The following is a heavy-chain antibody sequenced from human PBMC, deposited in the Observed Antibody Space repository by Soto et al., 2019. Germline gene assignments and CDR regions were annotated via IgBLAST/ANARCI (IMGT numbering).Heavy chain of an antibody. V-gene: IGHV1-69*01. D-gene: IGHD3-10*02. Sequence: QVLLVQSGPEVKKPGSSVKVSCKASGGTFNNYAINWVRQAPGKGLEWMGGIIPTFGTGNHAQKFQGRVTITADESTTTAYMELNSLRSEYTAIYYCASFDGVLVRVGRSSPYEMDVWGQGTTVIVSS. CDR1: GGTFNNYA. J-gene: IGHJ6*02. CDR2: IIPTFGTG. CDR3: ASFDGVLVRVGRSSPYEMDV.